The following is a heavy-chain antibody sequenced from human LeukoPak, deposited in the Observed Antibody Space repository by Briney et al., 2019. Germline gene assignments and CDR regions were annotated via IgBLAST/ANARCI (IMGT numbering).Heavy chain of an antibody. V-gene: IGHV4-39*01. CDR3: ARRETTFY. CDR2: IYYGGRA. Sequence: SETLSLTCTVSGGSISSSTYYWGWVRQPPGKGLEWIGSIYYGGRAYYSPSLKSRVTLSVDTSKNQFSLKLSPVTAADTAVYYSARRETTFYWGQGTLVTVSS. D-gene: IGHD1-1*01. J-gene: IGHJ4*02. CDR1: GGSISSSTYY.